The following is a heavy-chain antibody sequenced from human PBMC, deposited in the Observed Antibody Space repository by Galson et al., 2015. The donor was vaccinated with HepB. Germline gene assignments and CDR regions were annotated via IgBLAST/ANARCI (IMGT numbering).Heavy chain of an antibody. CDR2: ISYDGSNK. D-gene: IGHD2-2*01. J-gene: IGHJ4*02. Sequence: SLRLSCAASGFTFSSYAMHWVRQAPGKGLEWVAVISYDGSNKYYADSVKGRFTISRDNSKNTLYLQMNSLRAEDTAVYYCARDRIRCSSTSCPALHFGFDYWGQGTLVTVSS. CDR1: GFTFSSYA. V-gene: IGHV3-30*04. CDR3: ARDRIRCSSTSCPALHFGFDY.